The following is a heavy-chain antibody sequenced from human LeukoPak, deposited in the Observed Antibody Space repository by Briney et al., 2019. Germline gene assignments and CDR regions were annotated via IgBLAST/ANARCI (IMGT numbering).Heavy chain of an antibody. Sequence: PGGSLRLSCAASGLTVSSYSMNWVRQAPGKGLEWVSYISSSSTIYYADSVKGRFTISRDNAKNSLYLQMNSLRDEDTAVYYCARARASGRSGFDYWGQGTLVTVSS. J-gene: IGHJ4*02. CDR3: ARARASGRSGFDY. CDR2: ISSSSTI. CDR1: GLTVSSYS. D-gene: IGHD2-15*01. V-gene: IGHV3-48*02.